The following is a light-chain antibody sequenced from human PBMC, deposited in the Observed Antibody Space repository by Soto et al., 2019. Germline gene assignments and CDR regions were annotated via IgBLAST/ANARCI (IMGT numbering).Light chain of an antibody. CDR1: SRDVGGYDY. CDR2: NVS. Sequence: QSVLTQPASVSGSPGQSITISCTGTSRDVGGYDYVSWYQHHPGKAPKLMIYNVSNRPSGVSNRFSGSKSGNTASLTISGLQAEDEADYYCSSYTSSTTPVFGGGTQLTVL. J-gene: IGLJ2*01. V-gene: IGLV2-14*03. CDR3: SSYTSSTTPV.